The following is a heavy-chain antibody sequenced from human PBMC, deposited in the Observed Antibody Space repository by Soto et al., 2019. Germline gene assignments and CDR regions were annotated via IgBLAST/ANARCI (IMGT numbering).Heavy chain of an antibody. CDR2: IYPGDSDT. D-gene: IGHD4-17*01. J-gene: IGHJ6*02. Sequence: GESLKISCKGSGYSFTIYCIGWVLQMPWKGLEWVGIIYPGDSDTRYSPSFQGQVTISADKSISTAYLQWSSLKASDTAMYYCARHVSHDYGEPAYYYYYGMDVWGQGTTVTVSS. V-gene: IGHV5-51*01. CDR1: GYSFTIYC. CDR3: ARHVSHDYGEPAYYYYYGMDV.